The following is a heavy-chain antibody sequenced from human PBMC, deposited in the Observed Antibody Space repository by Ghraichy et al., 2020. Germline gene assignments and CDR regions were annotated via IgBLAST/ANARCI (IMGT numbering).Heavy chain of an antibody. CDR3: ARRTYSSSCFDY. D-gene: IGHD6-6*01. J-gene: IGHJ4*02. CDR2: IYTSGST. Sequence: SETLSLTCTVSGGSISSYYWSWIRQPPGKGLEWIGYIYTSGSTNYNPSLKSRVTISVNTSKSQFSLRLSSVTAADTAVYYCARRTYSSSCFDYWGQGTLVTVSS. CDR1: GGSISSYY. V-gene: IGHV4-4*09.